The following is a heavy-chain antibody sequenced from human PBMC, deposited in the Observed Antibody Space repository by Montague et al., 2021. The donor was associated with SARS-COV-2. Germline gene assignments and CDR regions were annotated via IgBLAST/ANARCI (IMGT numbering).Heavy chain of an antibody. CDR2: ICKDGSNI. CDR3: ARDNYDYVWGSFRFVY. CDR1: GFSFSSYA. D-gene: IGHD3-16*02. V-gene: IGHV3-30*04. J-gene: IGHJ4*02. Sequence: SLRLSCAASGFSFSSYAMHWVRQAPGKGLEWVAVICKDGSNIYYADSVKGRFTISRDNSKNTLYLQMNSLRAEDTAVYYCARDNYDYVWGSFRFVYWGQGTLVTVSS.